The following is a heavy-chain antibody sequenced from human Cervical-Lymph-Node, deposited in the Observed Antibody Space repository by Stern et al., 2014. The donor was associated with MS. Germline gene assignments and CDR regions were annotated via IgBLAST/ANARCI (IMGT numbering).Heavy chain of an antibody. CDR3: ARGRGGNYRYYFDY. V-gene: IGHV3-21*01. Sequence: EVQLVESGGGLVKPGGSLRLSCAASGFTFSSYSMNWVRQAPGKGLEWVASISSGGSYIYYADSLKGRFTISRDKAKNSLYLQMNSLRAEDTAVYYCARGRGGNYRYYFDYWGQGTLVTVSS. CDR2: ISSGGSYI. J-gene: IGHJ4*02. CDR1: GFTFSSYS. D-gene: IGHD4-23*01.